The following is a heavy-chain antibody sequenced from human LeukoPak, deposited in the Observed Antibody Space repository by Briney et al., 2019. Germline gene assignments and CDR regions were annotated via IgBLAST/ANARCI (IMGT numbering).Heavy chain of an antibody. Sequence: ASVKVSCKASGYTFTSYGISWVRQAPGQGLEWMGWISAYNGNTNYAQKFQGRVTMTRNTSISTAYMELSSLRSEDTAVYYCARGNDRSSFYYYMDVWGKGTTVTVSS. CDR2: ISAYNGNT. CDR3: ARGNDRSSFYYYMDV. CDR1: GYTFTSYG. D-gene: IGHD3-3*01. J-gene: IGHJ6*03. V-gene: IGHV1-18*01.